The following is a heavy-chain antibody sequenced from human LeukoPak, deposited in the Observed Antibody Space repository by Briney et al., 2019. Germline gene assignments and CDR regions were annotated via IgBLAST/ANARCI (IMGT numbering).Heavy chain of an antibody. CDR1: GFTFSSFG. CDR2: ISYDGSKE. J-gene: IGHJ4*02. CDR3: AKEFNRGLPDY. V-gene: IGHV3-30*18. Sequence: GGSLRLSCAASGFTFSSFGMHRVRQAPGKGLEWLAVISYDGSKEYYADSVKGRFTISRDNSKNTVYLQMSSLRVEETAVYYCAKEFNRGLPDYWGQRTLVTVPS. D-gene: IGHD2-21*01.